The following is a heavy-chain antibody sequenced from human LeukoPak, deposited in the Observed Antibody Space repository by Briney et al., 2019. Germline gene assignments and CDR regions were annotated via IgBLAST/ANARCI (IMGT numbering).Heavy chain of an antibody. J-gene: IGHJ4*02. CDR3: ARRLGASGCFDY. D-gene: IGHD6-19*01. CDR1: GGSISSYY. Sequence: SETLSLTCTVSGGSISSYYWGWIRQPPGKGLEWIGSIYYSGSTYYNPSLKSRVTISVDTSKNQFSLKLSSVTAADTAVYYCARRLGASGCFDYWGQGTLVTVSS. CDR2: IYYSGST. V-gene: IGHV4-39*01.